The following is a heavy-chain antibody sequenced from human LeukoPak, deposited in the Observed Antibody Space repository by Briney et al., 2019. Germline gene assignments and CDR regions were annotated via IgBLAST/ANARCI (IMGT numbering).Heavy chain of an antibody. CDR2: ISGSGGST. V-gene: IGHV3-23*01. D-gene: IGHD3-22*01. CDR3: AKGEAYYYDSSGYQYFDY. CDR1: GFTFSSYA. J-gene: IGHJ4*02. Sequence: HPGGSLRLSCAASGFTFSSYAMSWVRQAPGKGLEWVSAISGSGGSTYYADSVKGRFTISRDNSKNTLYLQMNSLRAEDTAVYYCAKGEAYYYDSSGYQYFDYWGQGTLVTVSS.